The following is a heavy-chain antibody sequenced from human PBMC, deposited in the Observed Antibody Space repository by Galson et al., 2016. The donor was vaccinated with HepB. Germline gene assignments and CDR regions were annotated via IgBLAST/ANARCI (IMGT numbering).Heavy chain of an antibody. CDR2: ISRGGDDK. CDR1: GLTFSTYD. D-gene: IGHD2-2*01. V-gene: IGHV3-21*06. CDR3: ARGLRLRDSNVVVPPAPDY. J-gene: IGHJ4*02. Sequence: SLRLSCAASGLTFSTYDMNWVRQAPGKGLEWVSFISRGGDDKYYTDSLRGRFTISRDDAKNSLYLQINSLTVEDTAVYYCARGLRLRDSNVVVPPAPDYWGQGTLVTVSS.